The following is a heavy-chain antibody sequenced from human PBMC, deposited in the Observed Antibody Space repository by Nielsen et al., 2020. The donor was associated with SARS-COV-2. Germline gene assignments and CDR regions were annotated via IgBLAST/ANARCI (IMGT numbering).Heavy chain of an antibody. CDR2: SSWNGGDT. V-gene: IGHV3-20*01. D-gene: IGHD4-23*01. Sequence: GESLKIACAAAGFRLDDYGMIWVRQAPGKGLEWVAGSSWNGGDTNYADSVKGRFTISRDNRKNSLSLEMNSLRPDDTAFYHCARCPVYGNSLIDFWGQVTLVTVSS. CDR3: ARCPVYGNSLIDF. CDR1: GFRLDDYG. J-gene: IGHJ4*02.